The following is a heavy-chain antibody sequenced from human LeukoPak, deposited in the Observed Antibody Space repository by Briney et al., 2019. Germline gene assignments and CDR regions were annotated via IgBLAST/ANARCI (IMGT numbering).Heavy chain of an antibody. CDR3: ASTYYYDSSGYFVY. V-gene: IGHV4-59*01. CDR2: IYYSGST. Sequence: ETLSLTCTVSGGSISGYYWSWIRQPPGKGLEWIGYIYYSGSTNYNPSLKGRVTISVDTSKNQFSLKLSSVTSAGTAVYYCASTYYYDSSGYFVYWGQGTLVTVSS. J-gene: IGHJ4*02. CDR1: GGSISGYY. D-gene: IGHD3-22*01.